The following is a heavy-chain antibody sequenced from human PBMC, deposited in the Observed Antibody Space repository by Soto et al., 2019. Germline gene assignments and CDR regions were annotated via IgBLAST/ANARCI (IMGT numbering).Heavy chain of an antibody. CDR1: GFTFDDYA. CDR3: AKASGDYGYSVPNNWFDP. V-gene: IGHV3-9*01. CDR2: ISWNSGSI. D-gene: IGHD4-17*01. J-gene: IGHJ5*02. Sequence: GGSLRLSCAASGFTFDDYAMHWVRQAPGKGLEWVSGISWNSGSIGYADSVKGRFTISRDNAKNSLYLQMNSLRAEDTDLYYCAKASGDYGYSVPNNWFDPWGQGTLVTVSS.